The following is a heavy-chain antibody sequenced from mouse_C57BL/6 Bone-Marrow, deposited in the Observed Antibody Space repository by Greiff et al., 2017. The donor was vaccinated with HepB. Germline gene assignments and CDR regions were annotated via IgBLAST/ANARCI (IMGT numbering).Heavy chain of an antibody. D-gene: IGHD3-3*01. V-gene: IGHV2-2*01. Sequence: QVQLQQSGPGLVQPSQSLSITCTVSGFSLTSYGVHWVRQSPGKGLEWLGVIWSGGSTDYNAAFISRLSISKDNSKSQVFFKMNSLQADDTAIYYCASRRGLMRFAYWGQGTLVTVSA. CDR2: IWSGGST. J-gene: IGHJ3*01. CDR1: GFSLTSYG. CDR3: ASRRGLMRFAY.